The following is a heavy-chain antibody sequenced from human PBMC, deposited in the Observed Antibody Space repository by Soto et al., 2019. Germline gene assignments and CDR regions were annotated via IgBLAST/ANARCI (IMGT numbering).Heavy chain of an antibody. CDR1: GYTFSDFD. CDR3: ARGNPFNYAGFDV. V-gene: IGHV1-8*01. CDR2: MNAKSGDT. J-gene: IGHJ6*02. D-gene: IGHD3-16*01. Sequence: QAHLEQSGAEVKRPGASVKVSCKASGYTFSDFDINWLRQASGQGPEWMGWMNAKSGDTFFAQRLQGKFIMAWESSLSTAYMAVRSLTSDDTAMYYCARGNPFNYAGFDVWGQGTTVAVSS.